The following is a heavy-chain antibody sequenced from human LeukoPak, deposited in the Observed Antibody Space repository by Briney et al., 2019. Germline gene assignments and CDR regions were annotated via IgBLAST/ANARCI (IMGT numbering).Heavy chain of an antibody. V-gene: IGHV4-4*08. Sequence: SETLSLTCAVYGGSFSGYYWSWIRQPPGKGLEWIGRIYTSGSTNYNPSLNSRVTISLDTSKNQFSLKLSSVTAADTAVYYCARDSPTAYCSGGSCYFDYWGQGTLVTVSS. D-gene: IGHD2-15*01. J-gene: IGHJ4*02. CDR1: GGSFSGYY. CDR3: ARDSPTAYCSGGSCYFDY. CDR2: IYTSGST.